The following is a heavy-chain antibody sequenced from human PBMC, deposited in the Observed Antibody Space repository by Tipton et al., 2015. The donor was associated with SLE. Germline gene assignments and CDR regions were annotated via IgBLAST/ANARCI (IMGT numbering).Heavy chain of an antibody. D-gene: IGHD3-10*01. CDR1: GGSISSYY. V-gene: IGHV4-4*08. J-gene: IGHJ5*02. Sequence: TLSLTCTVSGGSISSYYWSWIRLTSGERLEWIGYTHTGGSTNYNPSVKSRVRISVDTSKTQFSLKPASVTAADTGVYYCASGGYYGSGSYYGGWFDPWGQGTLVTVSS. CDR3: ASGGYYGSGSYYGGWFDP. CDR2: THTGGST.